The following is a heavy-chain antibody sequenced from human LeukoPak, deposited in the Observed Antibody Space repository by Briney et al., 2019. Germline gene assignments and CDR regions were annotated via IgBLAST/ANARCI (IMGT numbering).Heavy chain of an antibody. CDR3: ATAAAISAAVY. D-gene: IGHD6-13*01. J-gene: IGHJ4*02. CDR2: FSYSGST. V-gene: IGHV4-39*02. CDR1: GDSISSSSFY. Sequence: SETLSLTCTVSGDSISSSSFYWGWIRQPPGKGLEWIGSFSYSGSTYYNPSLKSRVTISVDTPKNHFSLKLSSVTAADTAVYYCATAAAISAAVYWGQGTLVTVSS.